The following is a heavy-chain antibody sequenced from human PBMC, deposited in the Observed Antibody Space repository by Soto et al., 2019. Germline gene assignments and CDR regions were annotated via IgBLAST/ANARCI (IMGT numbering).Heavy chain of an antibody. V-gene: IGHV1-18*01. Sequence: GASGKVSCKASGFTFSNYGIRWGRQAPGQGLEWMGWISAYNGNTNYAQKLQGRVTMTTDTSTSTAYMELRSLRSDDTAVYYCARDYARIAVAPIVYWGQGTLVTVSS. D-gene: IGHD6-19*01. CDR2: ISAYNGNT. J-gene: IGHJ4*02. CDR1: GFTFSNYG. CDR3: ARDYARIAVAPIVY.